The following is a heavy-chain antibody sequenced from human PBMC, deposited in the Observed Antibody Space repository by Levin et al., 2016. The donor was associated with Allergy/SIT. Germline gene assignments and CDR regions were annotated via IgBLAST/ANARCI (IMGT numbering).Heavy chain of an antibody. Sequence: WIRQPPGKGLEWIGYIYYSGSTYYNPSLKSRVTISVDTSKNQFSLKLSSVTAADTAVYYCARSYCSSTSCYRPYYYGMDVWGQGTTVTVSS. J-gene: IGHJ6*02. CDR2: IYYSGST. V-gene: IGHV4-31*02. CDR3: ARSYCSSTSCYRPYYYGMDV. D-gene: IGHD2-2*01.